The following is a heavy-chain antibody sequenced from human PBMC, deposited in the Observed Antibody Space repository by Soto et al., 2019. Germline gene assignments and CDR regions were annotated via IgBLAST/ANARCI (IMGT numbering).Heavy chain of an antibody. J-gene: IGHJ5*02. D-gene: IGHD3-3*02. Sequence: QLQLQESGPGLVKPSETLSLTCTVSGGSISSSSYYWGWIRQPPGKGLEWIGSIYYSGSTYYNPSIKSRVTISVDTSKNHFSLKLSSVTAADTAVYYCASPKIAFYNWFDPWGQGTLVTVSS. CDR1: GGSISSSSYY. CDR3: ASPKIAFYNWFDP. CDR2: IYYSGST. V-gene: IGHV4-39*02.